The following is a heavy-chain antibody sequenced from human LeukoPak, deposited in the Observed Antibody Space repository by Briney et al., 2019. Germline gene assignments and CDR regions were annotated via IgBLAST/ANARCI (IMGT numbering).Heavy chain of an antibody. CDR1: GYTLTELS. V-gene: IGHV1-24*01. D-gene: IGHD6-13*01. Sequence: ASVKVSFKFSGYTLTELSMHWVRQAPGKGLEWMGGFDPEGGETIYAQKFQGRVTMTEDTSTDTAYMELSSLRSEDTAVYYCATVAGYSSSWYRGQYYYGMDVWGQGTTVTVSS. CDR3: ATVAGYSSSWYRGQYYYGMDV. CDR2: FDPEGGET. J-gene: IGHJ6*02.